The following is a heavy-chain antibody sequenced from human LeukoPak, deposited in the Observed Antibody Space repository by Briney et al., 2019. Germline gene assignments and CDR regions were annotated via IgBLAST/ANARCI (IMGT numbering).Heavy chain of an antibody. Sequence: ASVKVSCKASGYTFTSYYMHWVRQAPGQGLEWMGIINPSGGSTSYAQKFQGRVTMTEDTSTDTAYMELSSLRSEDTAVYYCATDLSGSYNFDYWGQGTLATVSS. CDR3: ATDLSGSYNFDY. J-gene: IGHJ4*02. CDR1: GYTFTSYY. CDR2: INPSGGST. D-gene: IGHD1-26*01. V-gene: IGHV1-46*01.